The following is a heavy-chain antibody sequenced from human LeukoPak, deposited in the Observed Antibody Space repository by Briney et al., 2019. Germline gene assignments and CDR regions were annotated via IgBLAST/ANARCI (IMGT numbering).Heavy chain of an antibody. CDR1: GGTFSSYA. CDR2: IIPIFGTA. D-gene: IGHD3-3*01. Sequence: SVKVSCKASGGTFSSYAISWVRQAPGQGLEWMGGIIPIFGTANYAQKFQGRVTITADESTSTAYMELSSLRSEDTAVYYCARSTIFGVVITPPYFDYWCQGTLVTVSS. V-gene: IGHV1-69*13. CDR3: ARSTIFGVVITPPYFDY. J-gene: IGHJ4*02.